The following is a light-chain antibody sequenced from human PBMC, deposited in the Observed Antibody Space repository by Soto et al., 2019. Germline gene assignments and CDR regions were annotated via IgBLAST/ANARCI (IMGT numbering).Light chain of an antibody. CDR3: QQTYDPPRT. V-gene: IGKV1-39*01. CDR2: GAS. Sequence: VLIAHSPSALSSSVLSMFIIACPDSLTIGDSLSWFQQKVGKPPTLLIYGASALQSGVPARFSGSGSGTDFTLPIRNMQRADFAPYYCQQTYDPPRTFGQGTQLDIK. J-gene: IGKJ1*01. CDR1: LTIGDS.